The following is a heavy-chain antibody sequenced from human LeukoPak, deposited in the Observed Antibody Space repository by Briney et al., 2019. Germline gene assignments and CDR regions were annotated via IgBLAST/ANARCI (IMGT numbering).Heavy chain of an antibody. CDR1: GFTVSSSY. CDR2: IYSGGST. J-gene: IGHJ6*03. D-gene: IGHD6-6*01. CDR3: AGDGKVIAARQVYYYYYMDV. Sequence: GGSLRLSCAASGFTVSSSYMSWVRQAPGKGLEWVSVIYSGGSTYYADSVKGRFTISRDNSKNTLYLQMNSLRAEDTAVYYCAGDGKVIAARQVYYYYYMDVGGKGPTVTFSS. V-gene: IGHV3-53*01.